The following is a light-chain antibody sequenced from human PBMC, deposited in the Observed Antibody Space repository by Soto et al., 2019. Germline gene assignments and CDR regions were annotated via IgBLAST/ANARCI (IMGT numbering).Light chain of an antibody. CDR3: QQYGSSPRS. CDR2: GAS. Sequence: EIVLTQSPGTLSLSPGERATLSCRASQSVTSSNLAWYQQKPGQAPRLLIYGASSRATGIPDRFSGSGSGTDFTLTISRLEPEDFAVYYCQQYGSSPRSFGQGTRLESK. V-gene: IGKV3-20*01. J-gene: IGKJ5*01. CDR1: QSVTSSN.